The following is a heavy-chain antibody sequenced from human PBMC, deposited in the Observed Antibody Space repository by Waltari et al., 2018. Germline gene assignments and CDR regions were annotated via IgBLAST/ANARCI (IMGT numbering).Heavy chain of an antibody. Sequence: QVQLVQSGAEVKKPGASVKVSCKASGYTFTGYYMHWVRQAPGQGLEWMGWINPNSGGTNYAQKCPCRVTMTRDTSITTAYMELSRLRSDDTAVYYCARVRYSSGWYVYWGQGTLVTVSS. V-gene: IGHV1-2*02. CDR3: ARVRYSSGWYVY. CDR2: INPNSGGT. J-gene: IGHJ4*02. D-gene: IGHD6-19*01. CDR1: GYTFTGYY.